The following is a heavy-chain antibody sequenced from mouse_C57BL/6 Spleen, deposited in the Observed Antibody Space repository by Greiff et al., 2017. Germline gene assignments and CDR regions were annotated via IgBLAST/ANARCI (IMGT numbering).Heavy chain of an antibody. D-gene: IGHD2-2*01. J-gene: IGHJ1*03. CDR1: GFNIKNTY. CDR3: ARGHYGYDVRGWYFDV. CDR2: IDPANGNT. V-gene: IGHV14-3*01. Sequence: VQLQQSVAELVRPGASVKLSCTASGFNIKNTYMHWVKQRPEQGLEWIGRIDPANGNTKYAPKFQGKATLTADTSSNTAYLQLSSLTSENTANYYGARGHYGYDVRGWYFDVWGTGTTVTVSS.